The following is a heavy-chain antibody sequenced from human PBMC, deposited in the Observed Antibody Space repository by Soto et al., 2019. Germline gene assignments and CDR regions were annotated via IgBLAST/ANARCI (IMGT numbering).Heavy chain of an antibody. CDR2: IIPILGTP. J-gene: IGHJ4*02. CDR3: AILGLDVDS. Sequence: QVQLVQSGAEVQKPGSSVNVSCKASGDTPSTYAISWVRQAPGQVLEWMGGIIPILGTPNYAQRFQGRITISADTSTRTTYMELNSGTSDDTAVFYCAILGLDVDSWGQGTLVIVSS. CDR1: GDTPSTYA. V-gene: IGHV1-69*14. D-gene: IGHD3-16*01.